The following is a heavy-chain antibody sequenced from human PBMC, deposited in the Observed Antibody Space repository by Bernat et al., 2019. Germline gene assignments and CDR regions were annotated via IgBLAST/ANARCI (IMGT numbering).Heavy chain of an antibody. J-gene: IGHJ6*02. CDR3: ARDPVDYCSSTSCYTRQIRDYYYYGMDV. Sequence: VQLVESGGGVVQPGRSLRLSCAASGFTFSSYGMHWVRQAPGKGLEWVAVIWYDGSNKYYADSVKGRFTISRDNSKNTLYLQMNSLRAEDTAVYYCARDPVDYCSSTSCYTRQIRDYYYYGMDVWGQGTTVTVSS. CDR1: GFTFSSYG. CDR2: IWYDGSNK. D-gene: IGHD2-2*02. V-gene: IGHV3-33*01.